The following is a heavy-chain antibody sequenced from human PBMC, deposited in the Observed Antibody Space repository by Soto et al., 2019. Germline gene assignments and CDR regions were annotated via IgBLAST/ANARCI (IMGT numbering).Heavy chain of an antibody. D-gene: IGHD2-21*01. J-gene: IGHJ4*02. Sequence: GGSLRLSCAASGFTFGRFGMTWVRQAPGKGLEWVSSISSESTNIFYAGSVKGRFTISRDNAKNTVYLQMNNLGADDTAVYYCARIASVISLDSWGQGTVVTVSS. V-gene: IGHV3-21*06. CDR3: ARIASVISLDS. CDR1: GFTFGRFG. CDR2: ISSESTNI.